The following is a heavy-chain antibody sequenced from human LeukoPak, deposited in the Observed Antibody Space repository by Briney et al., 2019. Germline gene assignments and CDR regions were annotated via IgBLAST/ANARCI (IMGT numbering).Heavy chain of an antibody. V-gene: IGHV3-30*18. CDR1: GFTFSSYG. J-gene: IGHJ4*02. D-gene: IGHD6-19*01. Sequence: QPGRSLRLSCAASGFTFSSYGMHWVRQAPGKGLEWVAVISYDGSNKYYADSVKGRFTISRDNSKNTLYLQMNSLRAEDTAVYYCAKDRVVAGSIWGQGTLVTVSS. CDR3: AKDRVVAGSI. CDR2: ISYDGSNK.